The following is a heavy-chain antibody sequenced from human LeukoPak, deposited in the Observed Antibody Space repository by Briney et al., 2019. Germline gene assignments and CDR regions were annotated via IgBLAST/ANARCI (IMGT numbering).Heavy chain of an antibody. V-gene: IGHV1-69*06. CDR1: GGTFSSYA. Sequence: SVKVSCKASGGTFSSYAISWVRQAPGQGLEWMGRIIPIFGTANYAQKFQGRVTITADKSTSTAYMELSSLRSEHTAVYYCARTRSSSSRGFDYWGQGTLVTVSS. J-gene: IGHJ4*02. CDR2: IIPIFGTA. CDR3: ARTRSSSSRGFDY. D-gene: IGHD6-6*01.